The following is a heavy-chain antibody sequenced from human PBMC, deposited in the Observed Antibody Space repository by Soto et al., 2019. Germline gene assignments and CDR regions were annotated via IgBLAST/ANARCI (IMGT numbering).Heavy chain of an antibody. CDR3: ASAPEKLLIQPKFEY. V-gene: IGHV5-51*01. J-gene: IGHJ4*02. CDR2: IYPGDSDT. Sequence: PGESLKISCKGSGYSFTSYWIAWVRQMPGKGLEWMGTIYPGDSDTNYNPSLKSRVTISVDTSKNQFSLKLSSVTAADTAVYYCASAPEKLLIQPKFEYWGQGALVTVSS. CDR1: GYSFTSYW. D-gene: IGHD5-18*01.